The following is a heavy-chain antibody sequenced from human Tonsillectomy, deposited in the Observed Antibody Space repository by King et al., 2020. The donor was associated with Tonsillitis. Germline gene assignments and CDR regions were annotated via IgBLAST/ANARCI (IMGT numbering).Heavy chain of an antibody. CDR1: GYTFTNYG. CDR3: ARCSSGWPYQYYGMDV. Sequence: QLVQSGAEVKKPGASVKVSCKASGYTFTNYGISWVRQAPGQGLEWMGWINSYNRNTNYAQKLQGRVTMTTDTSTSTAYMELRSPRSDDTAVYYCARCSSGWPYQYYGMDVWGQGTTVTVSS. CDR2: INSYNRNT. J-gene: IGHJ6*02. V-gene: IGHV1-18*01. D-gene: IGHD6-19*01.